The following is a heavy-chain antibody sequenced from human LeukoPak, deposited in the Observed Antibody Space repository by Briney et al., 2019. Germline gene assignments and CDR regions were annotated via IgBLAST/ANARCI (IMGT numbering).Heavy chain of an antibody. CDR2: IYYSGST. D-gene: IGHD3-22*01. J-gene: IGHJ4*02. CDR3: ARRNAYDSSGYYYPQPHTTTSLSCYFDY. V-gene: IGHV4-39*01. Sequence: SETLSLTCTVSGGSISSNSYYWGRIRQPPGKGLEWIGSIYYSGSTYYNPSLKSRVTISVDTSKNQFSLKLSSVTAADTAVYYCARRNAYDSSGYYYPQPHTTTSLSCYFDYWGQGTLVTVSS. CDR1: GGSISSNSYY.